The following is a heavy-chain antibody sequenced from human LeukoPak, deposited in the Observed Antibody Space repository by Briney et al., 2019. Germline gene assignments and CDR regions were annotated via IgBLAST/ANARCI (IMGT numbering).Heavy chain of an antibody. J-gene: IGHJ3*02. CDR2: INQDGSEK. Sequence: PGGSLRLSCAASGFTFSSYGMHWVRQAPGKGLEWVASINQDGSEKYYVDSVKGRFTISRDNAKNSLYLQMNGLRAEDTAVYYCATDRIVVVIGIENDAFDIWGQGTMVTVSS. CDR3: ATDRIVVVIGIENDAFDI. CDR1: GFTFSSYG. D-gene: IGHD2-21*01. V-gene: IGHV3-7*01.